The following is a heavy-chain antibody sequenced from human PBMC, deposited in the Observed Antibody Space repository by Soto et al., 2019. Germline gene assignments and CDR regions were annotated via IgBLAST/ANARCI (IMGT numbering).Heavy chain of an antibody. CDR1: GFTFSSYW. CDR2: IKQDGSEK. V-gene: IGHV3-7*01. D-gene: IGHD3-22*01. J-gene: IGHJ4*02. Sequence: GGSLRLSCAASGFTFSSYWMSWVRQAPGKGLEWVANIKQDGSEKYYVDSVKGRFTISRDNAKNSLYLQMYSLRAEDTAVYYCARDAPSGGSSGYYFDYWGQGTLVTVSS. CDR3: ARDAPSGGSSGYYFDY.